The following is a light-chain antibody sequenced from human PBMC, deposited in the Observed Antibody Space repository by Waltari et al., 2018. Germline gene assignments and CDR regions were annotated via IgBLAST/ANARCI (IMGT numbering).Light chain of an antibody. CDR2: WAS. CDR1: QSVLYSSDNKNY. Sequence: DIVMTQSPDSLAVSLGERATINCKSSQSVLYSSDNKNYLAWYQQKPGQPPKLLIYWASTREYAVPDRFSGSGAGTDFTLTISSLQAEDVAVFYCQQYYSSPHTFGQGTKLEIK. J-gene: IGKJ2*01. CDR3: QQYYSSPHT. V-gene: IGKV4-1*01.